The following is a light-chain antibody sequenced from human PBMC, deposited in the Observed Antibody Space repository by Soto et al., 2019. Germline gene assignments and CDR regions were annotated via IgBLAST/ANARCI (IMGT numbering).Light chain of an antibody. V-gene: IGLV2-8*01. CDR1: SSDVGGYNY. J-gene: IGLJ1*01. CDR2: EVS. Sequence: VLTQPPSASGSPGQSVTISCAGTSSDVGGYNYVSWYQQYPGKVPKLMIYEVSERPSGVPDRFSGSKSGNTAFLTVSGLQAEDEADYYCLSYADTAYVFGTGTKLTVL. CDR3: LSYADTAYV.